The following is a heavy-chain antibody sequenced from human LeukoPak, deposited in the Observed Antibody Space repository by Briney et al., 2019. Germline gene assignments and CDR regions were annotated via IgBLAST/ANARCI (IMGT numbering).Heavy chain of an antibody. CDR3: ARLVSYDVLTENFYKYYMDV. Sequence: MPSETLSLTCTVSSGSISSNNYYWGWIRQPPGKGLEWIWSIYYTGSTFYNPSLKSRVTMSLDALKNQFTLKVTSVTATDTAVYYCARLVSYDVLTENFYKYYMDVWGKGTTVTVSS. J-gene: IGHJ6*03. CDR1: SGSISSNNYY. V-gene: IGHV4-39*01. CDR2: IYYTGST. D-gene: IGHD3-9*01.